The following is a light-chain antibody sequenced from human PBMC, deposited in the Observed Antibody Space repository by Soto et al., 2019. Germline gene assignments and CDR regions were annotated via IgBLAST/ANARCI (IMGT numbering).Light chain of an antibody. J-gene: IGKJ4*01. Sequence: ETVLTQSPGTVSLSPGESATLSCRASQSIGKSYLAWFQHKPGQAPRLLIYGASTRATGIPDRFRGSRSGTDFALTVSRLESEDFALYYCQQYAESPLTFGGGTKVDIK. CDR3: QQYAESPLT. CDR1: QSIGKSY. CDR2: GAS. V-gene: IGKV3-20*01.